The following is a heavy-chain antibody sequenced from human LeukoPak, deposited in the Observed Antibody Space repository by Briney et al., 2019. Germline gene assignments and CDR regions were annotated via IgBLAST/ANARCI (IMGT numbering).Heavy chain of an antibody. CDR2: VSWNSGSI. CDR1: GFTFDEYS. J-gene: IGHJ4*02. V-gene: IGHV3-9*01. CDR3: AKDRYPRLRLGELSFDY. D-gene: IGHD3-16*02. Sequence: GGSLRLSCAASGFTFDEYSMHWVRQAPGKELAGVAGVSWNSGSIGYADSVKGRFTISRDNAKDSLYLQMNSLRAEDTALYYCAKDRYPRLRLGELSFDYWGQGTLVTVSS.